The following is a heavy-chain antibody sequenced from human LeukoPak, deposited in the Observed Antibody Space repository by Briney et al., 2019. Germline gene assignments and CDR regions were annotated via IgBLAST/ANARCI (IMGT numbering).Heavy chain of an antibody. CDR2: INPNTGGT. D-gene: IGHD3-9*01. CDR3: ARVHATGYFSLALGY. V-gene: IGHV1-2*02. Sequence: WASVRVSCKASGYTFTGYFMHWVRQAPGQGLDWMGWINPNTGGTKYAQKFQGRVTMTRDTSIGTAYMELSTVTSDDTAVYFCARVHATGYFSLALGYWGQGTLVTVSS. J-gene: IGHJ4*02. CDR1: GYTFTGYF.